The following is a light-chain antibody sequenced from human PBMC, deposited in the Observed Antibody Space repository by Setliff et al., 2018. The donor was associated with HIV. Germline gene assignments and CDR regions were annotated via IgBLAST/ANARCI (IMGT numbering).Light chain of an antibody. CDR1: SSDVGGLNY. CDR2: DVI. CDR3: GSYTSSSTWV. V-gene: IGLV2-14*03. J-gene: IGLJ3*02. Sequence: QSVLTQPASVSGSPGQWITISCTGTSSDVGGLNYVSWYQQQPGKAPQLLIYDVITRPSGVSDRFSASKSGNTASLTISGLQADDEADYYCGSYTSSSTWVFGGGTKVTVL.